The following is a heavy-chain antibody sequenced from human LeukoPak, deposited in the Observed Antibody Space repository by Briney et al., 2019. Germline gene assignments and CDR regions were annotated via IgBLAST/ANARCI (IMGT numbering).Heavy chain of an antibody. J-gene: IGHJ4*02. D-gene: IGHD1-26*01. CDR1: GGSFSGYY. CDR2: INHSGST. CDR3: ARRGGSAPHYFDY. V-gene: IGHV4-34*01. Sequence: SETLSLTCAVYGGSFSGYYWSWIRQPPGKGLEWIGEINHSGSTNYNPSLKSRVTISVDTSKNQFSLKLSSVTAADTAVYHCARRGGSAPHYFDYWGQGTLVTVSS.